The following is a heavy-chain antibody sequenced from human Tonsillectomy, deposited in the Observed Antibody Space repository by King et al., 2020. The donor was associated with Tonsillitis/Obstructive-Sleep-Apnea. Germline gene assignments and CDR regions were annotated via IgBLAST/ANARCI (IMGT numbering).Heavy chain of an antibody. V-gene: IGHV3-33*01. CDR3: ATNTVNYYYYYMDV. CDR1: GFTFSNHV. CDR2: ICYDGSNK. D-gene: IGHD4-11*01. J-gene: IGHJ6*03. Sequence: VQLVESGGGVVQPGRSLTLSCAASGFTFSNHVMHWVRQAPGKGREWVAVICYDGSNKYHANSVKGRFTISRDNSKNTLYLQMNSLRAEDPAVYYCATNTVNYYYYYMDVWGKGTTVTVSS.